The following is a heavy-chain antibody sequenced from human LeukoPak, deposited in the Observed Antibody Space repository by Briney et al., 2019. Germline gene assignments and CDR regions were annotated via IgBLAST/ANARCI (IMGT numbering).Heavy chain of an antibody. J-gene: IGHJ4*02. Sequence: PSETLSLTCTVSGGSINTYYWSWIRQPPGKGLEWIGYIYYSGSTNYNPSLKSRVTMSVDTSKNHFSLNLTSVTAADTAVYYCARKDGDGWGQGTLVTVSS. CDR1: GGSINTYY. CDR3: ARKDGDG. V-gene: IGHV4-59*01. CDR2: IYYSGST. D-gene: IGHD5-24*01.